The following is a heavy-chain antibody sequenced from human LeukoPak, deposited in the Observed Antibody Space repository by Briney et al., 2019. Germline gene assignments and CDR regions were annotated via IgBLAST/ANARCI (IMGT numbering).Heavy chain of an antibody. V-gene: IGHV4-34*01. D-gene: IGHD2-15*01. CDR1: GGSFSGYY. J-gene: IGHJ5*02. CDR2: INHSGST. Sequence: SETLSLTCGAYGGSFSGYYWSWIRQPPGKGLEWIGEINHSGSTNYNPSLKSRVTISLDTSKNQFSLKLRSVTAADTAVYYCARGFGSWSVVVAAVWFDPWGQGTLVTVSS. CDR3: ARGFGSWSVVVAAVWFDP.